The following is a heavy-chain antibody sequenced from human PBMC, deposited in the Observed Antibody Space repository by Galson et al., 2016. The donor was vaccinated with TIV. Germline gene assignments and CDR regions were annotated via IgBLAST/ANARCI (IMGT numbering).Heavy chain of an antibody. CDR3: ARATPSVFGVVMTLDY. V-gene: IGHV6-1*01. CDR2: TYYRSKWYN. D-gene: IGHD3-3*01. CDR1: GDSVSSDSAA. Sequence: CAISGDSVSSDSAAWSWIRQSPSRGLEWLGRTYYRSKWYNDYAVAVKSRITITPDTSKSQFSLQLTSVTPEYTAVYYCARATPSVFGVVMTLDYWGQGTLVTVSS. J-gene: IGHJ4*02.